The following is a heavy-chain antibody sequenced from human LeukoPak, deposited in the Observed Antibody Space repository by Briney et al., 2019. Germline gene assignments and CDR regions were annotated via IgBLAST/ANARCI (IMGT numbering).Heavy chain of an antibody. J-gene: IGHJ6*02. CDR2: ISGSGGST. CDR3: AKDLSSGWHSDYYYGMDV. D-gene: IGHD6-19*01. V-gene: IGHV3-23*01. CDR1: GFTFSSYA. Sequence: GGSLRLSCAASGFTFSSYAMSWVRQAPGKGLEWVSAISGSGGSTYYADSVKGRFTISRDNSKNTLYLQMNSLRAEDTAVYYCAKDLSSGWHSDYYYGMDVWGQGTTVTVSS.